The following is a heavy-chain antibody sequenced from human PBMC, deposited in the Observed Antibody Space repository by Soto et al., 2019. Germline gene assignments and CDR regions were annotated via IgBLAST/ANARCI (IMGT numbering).Heavy chain of an antibody. V-gene: IGHV2-5*02. J-gene: IGHJ4*02. CDR3: AHRRPTYDYDSCGYSSFDY. CDR2: IYWDDDK. CDR1: GFSLSTSGVG. Sequence: QITLKESGPPLVQPTQTLTLTCTFSGFSLSTSGVGVGWIRQPPGKALEWLALIYWDDDKRYSPSLKSRLTIYQDTSKNLVVLTMTNLDPVDTATYYCAHRRPTYDYDSCGYSSFDYWGQGTLVTVSS. D-gene: IGHD3-22*01.